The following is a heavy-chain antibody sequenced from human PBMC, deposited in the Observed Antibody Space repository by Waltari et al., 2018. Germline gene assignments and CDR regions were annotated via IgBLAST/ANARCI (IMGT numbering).Heavy chain of an antibody. D-gene: IGHD3-22*01. CDR1: GCIFNYYD. Sequence: EVQVLESVGGLVQPGGSLRLTCAASGCIFNYYDINLFRQAPGKGLEWVSGINGYGDKTYYADSVKGRFTLSRDNSRNTLSLQMNSLRAEDTAVYYCAKAHFYDTTGYIEHWGQGTLVTVSS. V-gene: IGHV3-23*01. CDR2: INGYGDKT. CDR3: AKAHFYDTTGYIEH. J-gene: IGHJ1*01.